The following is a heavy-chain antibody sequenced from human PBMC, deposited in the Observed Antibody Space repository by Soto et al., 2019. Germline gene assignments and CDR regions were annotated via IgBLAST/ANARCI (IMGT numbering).Heavy chain of an antibody. CDR2: ISSSSSYI. CDR3: AREDTAMGFDY. CDR1: GFTFSSYA. Sequence: GGSLRLSCAAPGFTFSSYAMSWVRQAPGKGLEWVSAISSSSSYIYYADSVKGRFTISRDNAKNSLYLQMNSLRAEDTAVYYCAREDTAMGFDYWGQGTLVTVSS. D-gene: IGHD5-18*01. V-gene: IGHV3-21*01. J-gene: IGHJ4*02.